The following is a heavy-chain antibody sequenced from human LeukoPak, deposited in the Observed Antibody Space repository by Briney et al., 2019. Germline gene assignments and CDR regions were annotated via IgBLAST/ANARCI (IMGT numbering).Heavy chain of an antibody. V-gene: IGHV3-23*01. D-gene: IGHD5-18*01. CDR1: GFSYSSYA. CDR2: ISGSGDT. CDR3: AKEGGYNYGYLDS. J-gene: IGHJ4*02. Sequence: GGSLRLSCAVSGFSYSSYAMSWVRQAPGKGLEGVSTISGSGDTYYVDSVKGRFTISRDDSKNTLYLQMNSLRAEDTAVYYCAKEGGYNYGYLDSWGQGTLVTVSS.